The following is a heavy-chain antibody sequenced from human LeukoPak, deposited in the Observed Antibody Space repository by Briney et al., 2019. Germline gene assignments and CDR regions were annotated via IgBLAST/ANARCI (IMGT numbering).Heavy chain of an antibody. J-gene: IGHJ3*02. V-gene: IGHV3-23*01. CDR1: GFTFSSYA. CDR2: ISSNGGST. CDR3: ARAGDYGSGSCAFDM. Sequence: GGSLRLSCTASGFTFSSYAMSWVRQAPGKGLEWVSAISSNGGSTYYADSVKGRFTISRDNSKNTLYLQMNSLRAEDTAVYYCARAGDYGSGSCAFDMWGQGTMVTVSS. D-gene: IGHD3-10*01.